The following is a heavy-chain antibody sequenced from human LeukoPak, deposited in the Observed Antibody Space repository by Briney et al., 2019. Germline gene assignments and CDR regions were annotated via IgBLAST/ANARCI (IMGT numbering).Heavy chain of an antibody. Sequence: SETLSLTCAVYGGSFSGYYWSWIRQPPGKGLEWIGEINHSGSTNYNPSLKSRVTISVDTSKNQFSLKLSSVTAADTAVYYCARDPRRAARSDYWGQGTLVTVSS. V-gene: IGHV4-34*01. CDR3: ARDPRRAARSDY. CDR2: INHSGST. CDR1: GGSFSGYY. J-gene: IGHJ4*02. D-gene: IGHD6-6*01.